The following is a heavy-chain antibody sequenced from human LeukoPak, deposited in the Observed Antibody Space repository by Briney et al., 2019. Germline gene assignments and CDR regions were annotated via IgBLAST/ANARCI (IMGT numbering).Heavy chain of an antibody. CDR2: IYYRGST. V-gene: IGHV4-59*01. Sequence: SETLSLTCTVSGGSINSYYWSWIRQPPGKGREWIGYIYYRGSTDYNPSLKSRVTISVDTSKNQFSLKLSSMTAADTAVYYCVGAVGYQRWFDPWGQGILVTVSS. CDR1: GGSINSYY. D-gene: IGHD2-2*01. J-gene: IGHJ5*02. CDR3: VGAVGYQRWFDP.